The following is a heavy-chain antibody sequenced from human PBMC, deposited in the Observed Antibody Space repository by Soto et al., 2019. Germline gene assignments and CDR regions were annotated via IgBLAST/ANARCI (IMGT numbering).Heavy chain of an antibody. V-gene: IGHV1-18*01. J-gene: IGHJ4*02. CDR3: ARAYFYDSSGPSDY. CDR2: ISAYNGNT. D-gene: IGHD3-22*01. CDR1: GYTFSSYG. Sequence: QVQLVQSGAEVKKPGASVKVSCKASGYTFSSYGISWVRQAPGQGLEWMGWISAYNGNTNYAQKLQDRVTLTTDTSTSTAYMELRSLRSDDTAVYYCARAYFYDSSGPSDYWGQGTLVTVSS.